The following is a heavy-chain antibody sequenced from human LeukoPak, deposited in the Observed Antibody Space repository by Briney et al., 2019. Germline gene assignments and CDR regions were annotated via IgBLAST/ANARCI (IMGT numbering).Heavy chain of an antibody. V-gene: IGHV1-2*02. CDR2: INPNSGGT. D-gene: IGHD6-13*01. CDR1: GYTFTGYF. CDR3: SRDLDGSSGCDY. J-gene: IGHJ4*02. Sequence: GASVKVSCKASGYTFTGYFMHWVRQAPGQGLEWMGWINPNSGGTNYAQKFQGRVIMTRDTSISTAYIELSRLRSDDTAVYYCSRDLDGSSGCDYWGQGTLVTVSS.